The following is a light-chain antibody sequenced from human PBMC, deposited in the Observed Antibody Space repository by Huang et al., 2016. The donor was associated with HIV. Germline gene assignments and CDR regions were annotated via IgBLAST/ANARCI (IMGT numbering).Light chain of an antibody. CDR1: QSVSSN. V-gene: IGKV3-15*01. CDR2: GAS. CDR3: QQYNNWAPYT. Sequence: EIVMTQSPATLSVSPGERATLSCRASQSVSSNLAWYQQKPGQAPRLLIYGASTRATGIPARLSGSGSGTEFTLTISSLQSEDFAVYYCQQYNNWAPYTFGQGTKLEIK. J-gene: IGKJ2*01.